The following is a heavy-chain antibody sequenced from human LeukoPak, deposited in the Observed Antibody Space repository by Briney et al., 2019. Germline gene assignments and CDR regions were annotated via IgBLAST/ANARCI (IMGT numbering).Heavy chain of an antibody. CDR2: IISDGSST. CDR1: GFTFSSYW. V-gene: IGHV3-74*01. Sequence: PGGSLRLSCAASGFTFSSYWKHWVRQAPGKGLVWVSRIISDGSSTNYADSVKGRFTISRDNAKNTLYLQMNSLRAEDTAVYYCATQLAECYWSQGTLVTVSS. D-gene: IGHD1-1*01. CDR3: ATQLAECY. J-gene: IGHJ4*02.